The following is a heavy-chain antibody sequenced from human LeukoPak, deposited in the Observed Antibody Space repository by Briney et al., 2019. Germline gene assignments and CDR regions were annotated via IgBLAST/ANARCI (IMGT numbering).Heavy chain of an antibody. Sequence: KPSETLSLTCTVSGGSISSSSYYLGWIRQPPGKGLEWIGSIYYSGSTYYNPSLKSRVTISVDTSKNQFSLKLSSVTAADTAVYYCARLEMATPFDYWGQGTLVTVSS. V-gene: IGHV4-39*01. D-gene: IGHD5-24*01. J-gene: IGHJ4*02. CDR1: GGSISSSSYY. CDR3: ARLEMATPFDY. CDR2: IYYSGST.